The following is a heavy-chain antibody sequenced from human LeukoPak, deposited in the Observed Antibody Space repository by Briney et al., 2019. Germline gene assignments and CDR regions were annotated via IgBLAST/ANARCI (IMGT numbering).Heavy chain of an antibody. J-gene: IGHJ4*02. CDR1: GFTFSSYS. V-gene: IGHV3-21*01. CDR3: ARDRGSYYPFDY. CDR2: ISSSSSYI. Sequence: GGSLRLSCAASGFTFSSYSMNWVRQAPGEGLEWVSSISSSSSYIYYADSVKGRFTISRDNAKNSLYLQMNSLRAEDTAVYYCARDRGSYYPFDYWGQGTLVTVSS. D-gene: IGHD3-10*01.